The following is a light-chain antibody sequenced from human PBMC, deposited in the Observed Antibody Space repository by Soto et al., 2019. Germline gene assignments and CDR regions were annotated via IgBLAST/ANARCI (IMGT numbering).Light chain of an antibody. Sequence: EIVMTQSPATLSVSPGERATLSCRASQSVSSNLAWYQQKPAQAPRLLIYGASTRATGIPARFSGSGSGTEFTLTISSLQSDDFAVYSCQQYNNWPPVTFGQGTKLEIK. V-gene: IGKV3D-15*01. CDR3: QQYNNWPPVT. CDR1: QSVSSN. CDR2: GAS. J-gene: IGKJ2*01.